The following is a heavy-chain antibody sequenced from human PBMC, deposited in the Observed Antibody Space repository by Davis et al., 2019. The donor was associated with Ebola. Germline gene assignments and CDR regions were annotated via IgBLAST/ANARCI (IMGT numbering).Heavy chain of an antibody. CDR2: IIPIFGTA. D-gene: IGHD3-10*01. J-gene: IGHJ6*02. Sequence: SVKVSCTASGGTFSSYVISWVRQAPGQGLEWMGGIIPIFGTANYAQKFQGRVTITADESTNTAYMELSSLRSEDTAVYYCASYYGSGRGGMDVWGQGTTVTVSS. V-gene: IGHV1-69*13. CDR1: GGTFSSYV. CDR3: ASYYGSGRGGMDV.